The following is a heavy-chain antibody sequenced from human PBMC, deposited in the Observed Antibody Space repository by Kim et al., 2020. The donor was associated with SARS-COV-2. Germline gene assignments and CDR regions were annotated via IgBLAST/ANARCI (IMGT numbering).Heavy chain of an antibody. J-gene: IGHJ5*02. Sequence: YYNPSLKSRVTISVDTSKNQFSLKLSSVTAADTAVYYCARLRGPKNWFDPWGQGTLVTVSS. CDR3: ARLRGPKNWFDP. V-gene: IGHV4-39*01.